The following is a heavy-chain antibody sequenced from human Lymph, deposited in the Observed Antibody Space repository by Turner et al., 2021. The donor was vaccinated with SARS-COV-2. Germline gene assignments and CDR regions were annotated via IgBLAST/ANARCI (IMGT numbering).Heavy chain of an antibody. CDR2: ISYDGSNK. J-gene: IGHJ4*02. CDR3: AKMGGVYCSGGNCYSGRLDY. D-gene: IGHD2-15*01. CDR1: GLTFMPYG. V-gene: IGHV3-30*18. Sequence: QVELVESGGGVVQPGRSLRLCCAASGLTFMPYGMHWVRQAPGKGLEWVAVISYDGSNKYYADSVKGRFTISRDNSKNTLYLQMNSLRAEDTAVYYCAKMGGVYCSGGNCYSGRLDYWGQGTLVTVSS.